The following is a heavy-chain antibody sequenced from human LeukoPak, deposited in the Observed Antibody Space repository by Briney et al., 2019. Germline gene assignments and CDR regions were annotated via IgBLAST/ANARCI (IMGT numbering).Heavy chain of an antibody. CDR2: IRYDGSNK. CDR3: ARDPRTVRI. CDR1: GFTVSSYG. V-gene: IGHV3-30*02. J-gene: IGHJ4*02. D-gene: IGHD1-1*01. Sequence: GGSLRLSCAASGFTVSSYGMHWVRQAPGKGLEWVAFIRYDGSNKYYTDSVKGRFTISRDNAKNSLYLQMNSLRVEDTAVYYCARDPRTVRIWGQGTLVTVSS.